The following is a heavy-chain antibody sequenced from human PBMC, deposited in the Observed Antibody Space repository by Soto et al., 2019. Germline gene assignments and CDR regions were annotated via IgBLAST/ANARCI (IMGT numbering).Heavy chain of an antibody. CDR1: SGSISTYY. CDR2: IYYSGFT. Sequence: QVQLQESGPGLVKPSETLSLTCTVSSGSISTYYWSWIRQPPGKGLEWIGYIYYSGFTNYNPSLKSRVTISVDTSKNQFSLKLNSVTAADTAVYYCARGLYGDYSWEAFDIWGQGTMVTVSS. V-gene: IGHV4-59*01. D-gene: IGHD4-17*01. J-gene: IGHJ3*02. CDR3: ARGLYGDYSWEAFDI.